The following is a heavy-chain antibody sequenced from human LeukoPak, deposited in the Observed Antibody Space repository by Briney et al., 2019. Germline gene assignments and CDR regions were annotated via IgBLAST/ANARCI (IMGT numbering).Heavy chain of an antibody. CDR2: INTDGSST. CDR1: GFTFSSYW. Sequence: PGGSLRLSCAASGFTFSSYWMHWVRQAPGKGLVWVSRINTDGSSTSYADSVKGRFTISRDNAKNSLYLQMNSLRAEDTAVYYCARARRYYDSSGYQTPYFDYWGQGTLVTVSS. J-gene: IGHJ4*02. D-gene: IGHD3-22*01. V-gene: IGHV3-74*01. CDR3: ARARRYYDSSGYQTPYFDY.